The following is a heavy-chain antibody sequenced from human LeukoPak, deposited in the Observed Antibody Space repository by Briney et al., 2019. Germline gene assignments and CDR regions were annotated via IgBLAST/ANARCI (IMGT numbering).Heavy chain of an antibody. CDR3: ARGAWFGDQTGTYYYYYGMDV. Sequence: ASVKVSCKASGYTFTNYDINWVRQATGQGLEWMGWMNPNSGNTGYAQNFQGRVRMIRNTSRSTAYMELSSLRSEDTAVYYCARGAWFGDQTGTYYYYYGMDVWGQGTTVTVSS. CDR1: GYTFTNYD. V-gene: IGHV1-8*01. D-gene: IGHD3-10*01. J-gene: IGHJ6*02. CDR2: MNPNSGNT.